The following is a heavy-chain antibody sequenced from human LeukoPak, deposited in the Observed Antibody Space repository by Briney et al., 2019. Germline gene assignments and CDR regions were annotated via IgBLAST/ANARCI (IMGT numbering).Heavy chain of an antibody. CDR2: ISAYNGNT. J-gene: IGHJ6*04. CDR3: AREGYSGYGGYYYYGMDV. V-gene: IGHV1-18*04. D-gene: IGHD5-12*01. CDR1: GYTFIIYG. Sequence: VXSVTVSFKASGYTFIIYGISWVRQAPGQGREWMGWISAYNGNTNYAQKVQGRVTMTTDTSTSTAYMEMRSLRSDDTAVYYCAREGYSGYGGYYYYGMDVWGKGTTVTVSS.